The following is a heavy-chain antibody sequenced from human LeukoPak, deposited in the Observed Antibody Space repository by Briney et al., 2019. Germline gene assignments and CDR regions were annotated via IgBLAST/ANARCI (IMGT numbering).Heavy chain of an antibody. Sequence: GGSLRLSCAASGFTFSSYGMHWVRQAPGKGLEWVAVISYDGSNKYYADSVKGRFTISRDNSKNTLYLQMNSLRAEDTAVYYCARGGWYPESFQHWGQGALVTVSS. CDR2: ISYDGSNK. J-gene: IGHJ1*01. CDR3: ARGGWYPESFQH. CDR1: GFTFSSYG. V-gene: IGHV3-30*03. D-gene: IGHD6-19*01.